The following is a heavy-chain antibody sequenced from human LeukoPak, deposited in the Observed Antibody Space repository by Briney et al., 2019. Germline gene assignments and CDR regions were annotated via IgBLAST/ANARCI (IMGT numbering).Heavy chain of an antibody. V-gene: IGHV3-7*01. CDR2: IKPDGSEK. Sequence: GGSLRLSCAASGFIFSSFWVGWVRQAPGKGLEWVANIKPDGSEKYYVDSVRGRFTISRDNAKNSLYLQMNSLRAEDTALYYCTRDLPDYWGQETLVTVSS. J-gene: IGHJ4*02. CDR3: TRDLPDY. CDR1: GFIFSSFW.